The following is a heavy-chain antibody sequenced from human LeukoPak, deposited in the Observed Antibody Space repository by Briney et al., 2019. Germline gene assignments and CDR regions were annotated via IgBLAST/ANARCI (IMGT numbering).Heavy chain of an antibody. CDR1: GSTFTSYE. Sequence: GGSLRLSCAASGSTFTSYEMNWVRQAPGKGLEWVSYISSSGSTTYYADSVKGRFTISRDNAKNSLYLQMNSLRAEDTAVYYCAREGGYSYRRHFDYWGQGTLVTVSS. J-gene: IGHJ4*02. CDR2: ISSSGSTT. V-gene: IGHV3-48*03. D-gene: IGHD5-18*01. CDR3: AREGGYSYRRHFDY.